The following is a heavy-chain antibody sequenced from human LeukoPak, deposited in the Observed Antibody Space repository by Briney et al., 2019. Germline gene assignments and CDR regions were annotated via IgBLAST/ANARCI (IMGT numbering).Heavy chain of an antibody. J-gene: IGHJ4*02. CDR3: ARTRYYYGSGSPGLFDY. V-gene: IGHV4-59*01. D-gene: IGHD3-10*01. CDR1: GFTFSSYG. Sequence: GTLRLSCAASGFTFSSYGMSWIRQPPGKGLEWIGYIYYSGSTNYNPSLKSRVTISVDTSKNQFSLKLSSVTAADTAVYYCARTRYYYGSGSPGLFDYWGQGTLVTVSS. CDR2: IYYSGST.